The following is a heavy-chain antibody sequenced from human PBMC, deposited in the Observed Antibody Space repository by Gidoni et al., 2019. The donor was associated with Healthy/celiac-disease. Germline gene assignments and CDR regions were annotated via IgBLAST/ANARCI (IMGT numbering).Heavy chain of an antibody. D-gene: IGHD6-6*01. V-gene: IGHV3-23*01. CDR1: GFTFSSYA. CDR3: AKDGGSSSRPYYFDY. J-gene: IGHJ4*02. Sequence: EVQLLESGGGLVQPGGSLRLSCAASGFTFSSYAMSWVRQAPGKGLGWVSAISGSGGSTYYADSVKGRFTISRDNSKNTLYLQMNSLRAEDTAVYYCAKDGGSSSRPYYFDYWGQGTLVTVSS. CDR2: ISGSGGST.